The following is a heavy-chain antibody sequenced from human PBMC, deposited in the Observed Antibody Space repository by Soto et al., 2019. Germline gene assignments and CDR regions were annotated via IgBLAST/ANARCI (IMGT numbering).Heavy chain of an antibody. CDR3: ASAVAVPADFDY. CDR1: GYTFTAYA. Sequence: QVQLVQSGAEEKKPGASVKVSCKASGYTFTAYAMHWVRQAPGQRLEWMGWINAGNGNTKYSQKFQGRVTITSDTSASTAYTEMSSLRSEDTAVYYCASAVAVPADFDYWGQGTLVTVSS. D-gene: IGHD6-19*01. V-gene: IGHV1-3*05. J-gene: IGHJ4*02. CDR2: INAGNGNT.